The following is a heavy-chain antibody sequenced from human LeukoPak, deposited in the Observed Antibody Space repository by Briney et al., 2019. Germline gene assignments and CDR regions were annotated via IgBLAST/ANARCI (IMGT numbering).Heavy chain of an antibody. V-gene: IGHV3-66*01. Sequence: GGSLRLSCAASGVNVSNNYMRWVRQAPGKGPEWGSLIYSGGDTFYADAVKGRFTISRDVSKNTLYLQMNSLRAEDTAVYYCARDPPAEAINTYAWGQGTLVTVSS. D-gene: IGHD6-13*01. J-gene: IGHJ5*02. CDR2: IYSGGDT. CDR3: ARDPPAEAINTYA. CDR1: GVNVSNNY.